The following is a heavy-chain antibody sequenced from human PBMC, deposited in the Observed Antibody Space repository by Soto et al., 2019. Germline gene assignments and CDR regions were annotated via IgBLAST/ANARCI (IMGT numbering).Heavy chain of an antibody. J-gene: IGHJ4*02. V-gene: IGHV1-69*02. CDR3: ARSDGRY. Sequence: SVKVSCKASGGTFSSYTISWVRQAPGQGLEWMGRIIPILGIANYAQKFQGRVTISVDTSKNQFSLNLSSLAAADTAVYYCARSDGRYWGQGTLVTVSS. CDR2: IIPILGIA. CDR1: GGTFSSYT.